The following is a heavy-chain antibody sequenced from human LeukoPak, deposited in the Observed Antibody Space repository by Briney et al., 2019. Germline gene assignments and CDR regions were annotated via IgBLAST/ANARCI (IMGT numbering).Heavy chain of an antibody. CDR2: INSDGSST. CDR3: AKITDGELRRFDY. D-gene: IGHD1-26*01. Sequence: SGGSLRLSCAASGFTFSSYWMHWVRQAPGKGLVWVSRINSDGSSTSYADSVKGRFTISRDNSKNTLYLQMNSLRAEDTAVYYCAKITDGELRRFDYWGQGTLVTVSS. CDR1: GFTFSSYW. J-gene: IGHJ4*02. V-gene: IGHV3-74*01.